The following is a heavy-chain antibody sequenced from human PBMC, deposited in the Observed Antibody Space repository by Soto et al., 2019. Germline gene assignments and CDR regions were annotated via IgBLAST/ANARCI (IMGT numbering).Heavy chain of an antibody. CDR2: IGSSGNKT. V-gene: IGHV3-23*01. CDR1: GFTFSSFA. Sequence: QPGGSLRLSCAASGFTFSSFAMTWVRQAPGKGLEWVSTIGSSGNKTYYADSVKGRFTISRDNSKNTLYLQMSSLRAEDTAMYFCANAAHMTTSLLLDYWGQGTQVTVSS. D-gene: IGHD4-4*01. CDR3: ANAAHMTTSLLLDY. J-gene: IGHJ4*02.